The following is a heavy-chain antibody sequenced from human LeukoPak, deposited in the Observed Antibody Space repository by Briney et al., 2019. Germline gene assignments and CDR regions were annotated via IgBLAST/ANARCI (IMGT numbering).Heavy chain of an antibody. D-gene: IGHD5-18*01. J-gene: IGHJ4*02. CDR1: GGSFSGYY. V-gene: IGHV4-34*01. Sequence: SETLSLTCAVYGGSFSGYYWSWIRQPPGKGLEWIGETNHSGSTNYNPSLKSRVTISVDTSKNQFSLKLSSVTAADTAVYYCATSGYSYGPGTDFDYWGQGTLVTVSS. CDR3: ATSGYSYGPGTDFDY. CDR2: TNHSGST.